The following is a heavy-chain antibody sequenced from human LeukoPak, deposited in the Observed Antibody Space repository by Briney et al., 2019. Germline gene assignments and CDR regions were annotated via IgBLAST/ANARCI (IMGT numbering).Heavy chain of an antibody. CDR2: IQPSGGRT. CDR1: GYTFTGYY. J-gene: IGHJ4*02. V-gene: IGHV1-46*01. CDR3: ARYSRTGEYYFDY. Sequence: ASVKVSCKASGYTFTGYYMHWVRQAPGQGLEWMGVIQPSGGRTWYAQKFQGRVTMTRDMSTSTDYMELSSLRSDDTAVYYCARYSRTGEYYFDYWGQGTLVTVSS. D-gene: IGHD3-10*01.